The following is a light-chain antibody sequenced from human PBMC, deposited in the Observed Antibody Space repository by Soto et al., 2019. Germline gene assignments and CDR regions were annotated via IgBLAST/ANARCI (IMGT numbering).Light chain of an antibody. CDR3: QQYGSSPET. V-gene: IGKV3-20*01. CDR2: GAS. CDR1: QSVSSSY. Sequence: EIVLTQSPGTMSLSPGERATLSCRASQSVSSSYLAWYQQKPGQAHRLLIYGASIRATGIPDRFSGSGSGTDFTLTISRLEPEDFAVYYCQQYGSSPETFGQGTKAEIK. J-gene: IGKJ1*01.